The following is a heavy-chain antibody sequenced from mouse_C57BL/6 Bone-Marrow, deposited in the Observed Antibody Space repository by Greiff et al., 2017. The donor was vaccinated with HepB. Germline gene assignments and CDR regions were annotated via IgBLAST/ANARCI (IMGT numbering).Heavy chain of an antibody. CDR1: GFNIKDDY. Sequence: EVQLQESGAELVRPGASVKLSCTASGFNIKDDYMHWVKQRPEQGLEWIGWIDPENGDTEYASKFQGKATITADTSSNTAYLQLSSLTSEDTAVYHCTTLLLLDYAMDYWGQGTSVTVSS. J-gene: IGHJ4*01. D-gene: IGHD1-1*01. CDR2: IDPENGDT. V-gene: IGHV14-4*01. CDR3: TTLLLLDYAMDY.